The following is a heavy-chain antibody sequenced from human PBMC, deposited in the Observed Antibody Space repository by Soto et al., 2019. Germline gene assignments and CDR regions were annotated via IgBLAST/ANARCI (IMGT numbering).Heavy chain of an antibody. CDR2: IWYDGSNK. V-gene: IGHV3-33*01. CDR1: GFTFSSYG. J-gene: IGHJ4*02. CDR3: ARDQARSGEFDY. Sequence: QVQLVESGGGVVQPGRSLRLSCAASGFTFSSYGMHWVRQAPGKGLEWVAVIWYDGSNKYYADSVKGRFTISRDNSKNTLYLQMNSLRAEDTAVYYCARDQARSGEFDYWCQGTLVTVSS. D-gene: IGHD3-16*01.